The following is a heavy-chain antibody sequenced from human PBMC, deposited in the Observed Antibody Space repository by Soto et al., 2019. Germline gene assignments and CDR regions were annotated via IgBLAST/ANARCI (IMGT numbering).Heavy chain of an antibody. CDR3: ARFGQVWNGKPGAYYYYYMDV. V-gene: IGHV1-18*01. J-gene: IGHJ6*03. CDR1: GYTFTSYG. D-gene: IGHD3-3*01. CDR2: ISAYNGNT. Sequence: ASVKVSCKASGYTFTSYGISWVRQAPGQGLEWMGWISAYNGNTNYAQKLQGRVTMTTDKSTSTAYMELRSLRSDDTAVYYCARFGQVWNGKPGAYYYYYMDVWGKGTTVTVSS.